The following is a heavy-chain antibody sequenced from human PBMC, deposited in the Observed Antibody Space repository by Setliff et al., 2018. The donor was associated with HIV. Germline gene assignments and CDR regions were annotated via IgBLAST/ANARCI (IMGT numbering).Heavy chain of an antibody. Sequence: SETLSLTCTVSGGSISSTTYWGWIRQSPGAGLEWIGNINFSGDTYNNPSLKGRVTISLDSSKNQFSLNLTSVTAADTAVYYCARTPYGEQSHFHYWGQGTLVTAPQ. J-gene: IGHJ4*02. CDR2: INFSGDT. D-gene: IGHD4-17*01. V-gene: IGHV4-39*07. CDR3: ARTPYGEQSHFHY. CDR1: GGSISSTTY.